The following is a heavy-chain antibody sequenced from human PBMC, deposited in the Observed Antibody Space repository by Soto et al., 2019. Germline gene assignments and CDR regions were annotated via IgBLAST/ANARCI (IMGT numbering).Heavy chain of an antibody. CDR3: ARKPMNTQAFDI. CDR2: IYYTGNT. V-gene: IGHV4-59*01. Sequence: QVQLQESGPGLVKPSETLSLTCTVSGGSISTYYWTWIRQPPGKGLEWIGYIYYTGNTYYNPSLKSRVTISVDTSKNQFSLKLSSVTAADTAVYYCARKPMNTQAFDIWGQGTMVTVSS. CDR1: GGSISTYY. J-gene: IGHJ3*02.